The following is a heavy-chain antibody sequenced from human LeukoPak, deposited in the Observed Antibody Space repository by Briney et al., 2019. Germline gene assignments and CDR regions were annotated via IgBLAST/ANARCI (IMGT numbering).Heavy chain of an antibody. CDR2: IYSAGST. D-gene: IGHD3-10*01. CDR1: GFTVSDKY. J-gene: IGHJ6*02. CDR3: ARDRFSLVRGVLYYYGLDV. V-gene: IGHV3-66*01. Sequence: GGSLRLSCAASGFTVSDKYMSWVRQAPGKGLEWVSVIYSAGSTFYADSVRGRFTISRDNSKNTIYLQMNSLRAEDAAVYYCARDRFSLVRGVLYYYGLDVWGQGTTVTVSS.